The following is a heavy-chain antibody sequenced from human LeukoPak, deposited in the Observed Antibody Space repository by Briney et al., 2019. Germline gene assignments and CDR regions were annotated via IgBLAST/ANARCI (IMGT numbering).Heavy chain of an antibody. CDR3: ARVGGESYYDY. D-gene: IGHD5-24*01. CDR2: INQSGST. J-gene: IGHJ4*02. Sequence: SETLSLTCAVYGGSFSGYSWSWIRQPPGKGLEWIGQINQSGSTNYSPSLKSRVTISVDTSKNQFSLRLSSVTAADTAVYYCARVGGESYYDYWGQGTLVTVSS. CDR1: GGSFSGYS. V-gene: IGHV4-34*01.